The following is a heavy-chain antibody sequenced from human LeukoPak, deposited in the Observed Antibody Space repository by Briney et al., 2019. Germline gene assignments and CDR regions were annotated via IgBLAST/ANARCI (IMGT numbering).Heavy chain of an antibody. CDR1: GGTFSSYA. Sequence: GASVKVSCKASGGTFSSYAISWVRQAPGQGLEWMGGIIPIFGTANYAQKFQGRVTITADESTSTAYMELSSLRSEDTAVYYCARDKSAGGPRSWRVGGWHWYFDYWGQGTLVTVSS. CDR2: IIPIFGTA. CDR3: ARDKSAGGPRSWRVGGWHWYFDY. D-gene: IGHD6-19*01. V-gene: IGHV1-69*13. J-gene: IGHJ4*02.